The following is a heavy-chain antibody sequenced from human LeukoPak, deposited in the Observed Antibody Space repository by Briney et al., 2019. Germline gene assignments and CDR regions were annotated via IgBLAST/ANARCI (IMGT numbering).Heavy chain of an antibody. CDR3: ARDRLPGLDYYYYGMDV. V-gene: IGHV4-31*03. CDR2: IYYSGST. D-gene: IGHD3/OR15-3a*01. Sequence: SETLSLTCTVSGGSISSGGYYWSWIRQHPGQGLEWIGYIYYSGSTYYNPSLKSRVTISVDTSKNQFSLKLSSVTAADTAVYYCARDRLPGLDYYYYGMDVWGQGTTVTVSS. CDR1: GGSISSGGYY. J-gene: IGHJ6*02.